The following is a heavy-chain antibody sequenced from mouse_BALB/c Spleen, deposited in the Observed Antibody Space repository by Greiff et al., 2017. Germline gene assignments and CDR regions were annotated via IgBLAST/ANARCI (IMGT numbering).Heavy chain of an antibody. V-gene: IGHV1S81*02. Sequence: VQLQQSGAELVKPGASVKLSCKASGYTFTSYWMHWVKQRPGQGLEWIGEINPSNGRTNYNEKFKSKATLTVDKSSSTAYMQLSSLTSEDSAVYYCARITGTYAMDYWGQGTSVTVSS. CDR3: ARITGTYAMDY. CDR1: GYTFTSYW. D-gene: IGHD4-1*01. J-gene: IGHJ4*01. CDR2: INPSNGRT.